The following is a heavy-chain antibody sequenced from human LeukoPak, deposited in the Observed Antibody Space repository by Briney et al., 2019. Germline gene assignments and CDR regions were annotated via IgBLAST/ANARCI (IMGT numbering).Heavy chain of an antibody. Sequence: PSETLSLTCTVSGGSISSYYWSWIRQPPGKGLEWIGYIYYSGSTNYNPSLKSRVTVSVDTSKNQFSLKLSSVTAADTAVYYCARSAGTLAPEYFDLWGRGTLVTVSS. J-gene: IGHJ2*01. V-gene: IGHV4-59*01. CDR2: IYYSGST. CDR1: GGSISSYY. CDR3: ARSAGTLAPEYFDL. D-gene: IGHD1-7*01.